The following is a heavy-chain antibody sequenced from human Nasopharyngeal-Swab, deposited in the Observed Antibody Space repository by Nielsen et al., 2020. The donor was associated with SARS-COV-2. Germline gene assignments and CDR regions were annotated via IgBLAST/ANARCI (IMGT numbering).Heavy chain of an antibody. CDR3: ARAGGGYGDEIYYYYGMDV. CDR2: MNPNSGNT. Sequence: VSVKVSCKASGYTFTSYDINWVRQATGQGLEWMGWMNPNSGNTGYAQKFQGRVTMTRNTSISTAYMELSSLRSEDTAVYYCARAGGGYGDEIYYYYGMDVWGQGTTVTVSS. J-gene: IGHJ6*02. V-gene: IGHV1-8*01. CDR1: GYTFTSYD. D-gene: IGHD4-17*01.